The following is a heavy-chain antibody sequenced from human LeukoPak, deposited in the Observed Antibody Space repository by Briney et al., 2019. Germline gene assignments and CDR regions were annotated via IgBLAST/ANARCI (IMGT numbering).Heavy chain of an antibody. V-gene: IGHV3-53*01. J-gene: IGHJ4*02. CDR2: IYSGGST. D-gene: IGHD3-3*01. CDR3: AREITIFGVVITDL. Sequence: GGSLRLSCAASGFTLSSYAMTWVRQAPGKGLEWVSVIYSGGSTYYADSVKGRFTISRDNSKNTLYLQMNSLRAEDTAVYYCAREITIFGVVITDLWGQGTLVTVSS. CDR1: GFTLSSYA.